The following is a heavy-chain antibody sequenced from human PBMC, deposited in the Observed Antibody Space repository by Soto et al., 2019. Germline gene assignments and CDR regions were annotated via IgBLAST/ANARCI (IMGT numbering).Heavy chain of an antibody. CDR1: GFTFSSYA. D-gene: IGHD3-22*01. CDR2: ISGSGGST. Sequence: EVQLLESGGGLVQPGGSLRLSCAASGFTFSSYAMSWVRQAPGKGLEWVSAISGSGGSTYYADSVKGRFTISRDNSKNTLYLQMNSLRAEDTAVYYCAKGAASYYDSSGYYSSFWGQGALGTVSS. V-gene: IGHV3-23*01. CDR3: AKGAASYYDSSGYYSSF. J-gene: IGHJ4*02.